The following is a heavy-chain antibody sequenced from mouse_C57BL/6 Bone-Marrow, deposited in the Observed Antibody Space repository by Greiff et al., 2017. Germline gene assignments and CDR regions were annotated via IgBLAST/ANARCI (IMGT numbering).Heavy chain of an antibody. D-gene: IGHD2-4*01. CDR2: INPYNGGT. CDR3: ASNDYDEKDFDV. CDR1: GYTFTDYY. V-gene: IGHV1-19*01. Sequence: EVKLEESGPVLVKPGASVKMSCKASGYTFTDYYMNWVKQSHGKSLEWIGVINPYNGGTSYNQKFKGKATLTVDKSSSTAYMELNSLTSEDSAVYYCASNDYDEKDFDVWGTGTTVTVSS. J-gene: IGHJ1*03.